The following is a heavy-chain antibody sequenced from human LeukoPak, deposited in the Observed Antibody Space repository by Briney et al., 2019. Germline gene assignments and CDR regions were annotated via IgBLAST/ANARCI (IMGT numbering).Heavy chain of an antibody. Sequence: ASVKVSCKASGGTFSSYAISWVRQAPGQGLEWMGWMNPNSGNTGYAQKFQGRVTMTRNTSISTAYMELSSLRSEDTAVYYCARGSGYYYDGLYDYWGQGTLVTVSS. J-gene: IGHJ4*02. CDR2: MNPNSGNT. CDR3: ARGSGYYYDGLYDY. V-gene: IGHV1-8*02. D-gene: IGHD3-22*01. CDR1: GGTFSSYA.